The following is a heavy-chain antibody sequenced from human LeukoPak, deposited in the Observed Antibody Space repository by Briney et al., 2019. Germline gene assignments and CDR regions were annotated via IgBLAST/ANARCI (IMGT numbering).Heavy chain of an antibody. CDR2: ISSSSSYI. D-gene: IGHD3-10*01. CDR3: ARDAMVRGVRGIDY. J-gene: IGHJ4*02. V-gene: IGHV3-21*01. CDR1: GFTFSSYS. Sequence: PGGSLRLSCAASGFTFSSYSMNWVRQAPGKGLEWVPSISSSSSYIYYADSVKGRFTISRDNAKNSLYLQMNGLRAEDTAVYYCARDAMVRGVRGIDYWGQGTLVTVSS.